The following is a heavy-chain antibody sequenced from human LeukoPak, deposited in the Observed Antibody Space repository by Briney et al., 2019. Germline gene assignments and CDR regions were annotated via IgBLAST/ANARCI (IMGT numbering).Heavy chain of an antibody. CDR2: ISSSSSYI. CDR3: ARRPYCSGGSCYLRYNWFDP. V-gene: IGHV3-21*01. CDR1: GFTFSSYS. J-gene: IGHJ5*02. D-gene: IGHD2-15*01. Sequence: GGSLRLSCAASGFTFSSYSMNWVRQAPGKGLEWVSSISSSSSYIYYADSVKGRFTISRDNAKNSLYLQMNSLRAEDTAVYYCARRPYCSGGSCYLRYNWFDPWGQGTLVTVSS.